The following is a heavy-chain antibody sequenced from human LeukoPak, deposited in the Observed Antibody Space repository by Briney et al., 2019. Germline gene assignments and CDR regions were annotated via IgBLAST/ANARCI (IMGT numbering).Heavy chain of an antibody. CDR3: AREQQLVLGENWFDP. CDR2: IIPIFGTA. CDR1: GGTFSSYA. V-gene: IGHV1-69*13. D-gene: IGHD6-6*01. Sequence: SVKVSCKASGGTFSSYAISWVRRAPGQGLEWMGGIIPIFGTANYAQKFQGRVTITADESTSTAYMELSSLRSEDTAVYYCAREQQLVLGENWFDPWGQGTLVTVSS. J-gene: IGHJ5*02.